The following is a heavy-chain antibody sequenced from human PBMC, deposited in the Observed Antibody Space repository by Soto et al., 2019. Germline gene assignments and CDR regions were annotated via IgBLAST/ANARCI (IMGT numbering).Heavy chain of an antibody. J-gene: IGHJ6*02. Sequence: GGSLRLSCAASCFTFNDSSMEWVRQAPGKGLEWVGRIRTDAEGGPTEYAAPMKGRFTISRDDSKNTLFLQVNSLKTEDTGVYFCTCPQPERHRGVYVWGQGTTVTVS. CDR2: IRTDAEGGPT. CDR3: TCPQPERHRGVYV. CDR1: CFTFNDSS. V-gene: IGHV3-15*07. D-gene: IGHD6-25*01.